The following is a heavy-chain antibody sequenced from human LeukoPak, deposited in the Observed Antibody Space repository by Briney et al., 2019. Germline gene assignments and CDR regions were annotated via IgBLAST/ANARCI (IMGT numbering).Heavy chain of an antibody. CDR1: GFTLSSYE. CDR2: ISSSGSTI. D-gene: IGHD4-17*01. Sequence: GRSLRLSCAASGFTLSSYEMNWVRQAPGKGLEWVSYISSSGSTIYYADSVKGRFTISRDNAKNSLYLQMNGLRAEDTAVYYCAREGALTVTKDAFDIWGQGTMVTVSS. J-gene: IGHJ3*02. V-gene: IGHV3-48*03. CDR3: AREGALTVTKDAFDI.